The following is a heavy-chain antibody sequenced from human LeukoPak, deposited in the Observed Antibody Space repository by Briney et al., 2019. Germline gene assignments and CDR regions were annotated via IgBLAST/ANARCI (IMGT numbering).Heavy chain of an antibody. Sequence: SETLSPTCTVSGGSVSSSSYYWGWIRQPPGKGLEWIGSIYYSGSTYYNPSLKSRVTISVDKSKNQFSLKLSSVTAADTAVYYCARVDLWIDAFDIWGQGTMVTVSS. V-gene: IGHV4-39*07. CDR3: ARVDLWIDAFDI. J-gene: IGHJ3*02. D-gene: IGHD3/OR15-3a*01. CDR2: IYYSGST. CDR1: GGSVSSSSYY.